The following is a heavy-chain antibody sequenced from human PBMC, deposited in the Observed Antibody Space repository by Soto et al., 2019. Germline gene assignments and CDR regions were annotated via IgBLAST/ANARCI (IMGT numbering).Heavy chain of an antibody. J-gene: IGHJ4*02. CDR3: ARHGSY. Sequence: QLQLQESGPGLVKPSETLSLTCSVSGVSISNTSYYWGWIRQPPGKGLEWVGTIYFSGSTFYNPSLKSRATISIDTSKNQFSLRLSSVTAADTAVYYCARHGSYWGQGTLVTVSS. V-gene: IGHV4-39*01. CDR2: IYFSGST. CDR1: GVSISNTSYY.